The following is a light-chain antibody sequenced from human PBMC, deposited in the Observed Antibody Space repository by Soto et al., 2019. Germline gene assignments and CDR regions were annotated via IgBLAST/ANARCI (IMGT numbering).Light chain of an antibody. V-gene: IGLV4-69*01. CDR1: SGHSNYA. J-gene: IGLJ2*01. CDR2: LNSDGSH. CDR3: QTWGSGIVV. Sequence: QSVLTQSPSASASLGASVKLTCTLSSGHSNYAIAWHQQQSEKGPRYLMKLNSDGSHSKGGGIPDRFSGSSSGAERYLPISSLQAEDEADYYCQTWGSGIVVFGGGTKLTVL.